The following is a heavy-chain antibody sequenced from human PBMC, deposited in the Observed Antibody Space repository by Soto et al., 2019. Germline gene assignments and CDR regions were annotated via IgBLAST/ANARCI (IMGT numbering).Heavy chain of an antibody. V-gene: IGHV1-46*03. CDR3: ARAEDGDYGWYFDR. CDR1: GYTFTSYY. J-gene: IGHJ2*01. CDR2: INPSGGST. Sequence: QVQLVQSGAEVKKPGASVKVSCKASGYTFTSYYMHWVRQAPGQGLEWMGIINPSGGSTSYAQKFQSRVTMSRDTATSPVYRELSSLRSDDTAVYYCARAEDGDYGWYFDRWGRGTLVTVSS. D-gene: IGHD4-17*01.